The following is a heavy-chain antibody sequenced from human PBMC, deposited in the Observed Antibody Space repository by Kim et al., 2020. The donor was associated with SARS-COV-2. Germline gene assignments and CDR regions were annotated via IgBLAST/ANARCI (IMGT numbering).Heavy chain of an antibody. CDR3: ATSLEQWLVVFDAFDI. Sequence: GSLRLSCAASGFTFSSYAMSWVRQAPGKGLEWVSAISGSGGSTYYADSVKGRFTISRDNSKNTLYLQMNSLRAEDTAVYYCATSLEQWLVVFDAFDIWGQGTMVTVSS. CDR1: GFTFSSYA. J-gene: IGHJ3*02. CDR2: ISGSGGST. D-gene: IGHD6-19*01. V-gene: IGHV3-23*01.